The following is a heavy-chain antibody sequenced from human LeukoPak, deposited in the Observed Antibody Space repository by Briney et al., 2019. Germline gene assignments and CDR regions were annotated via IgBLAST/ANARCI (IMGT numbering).Heavy chain of an antibody. D-gene: IGHD3/OR15-3a*01. CDR1: GFTFDDYA. J-gene: IGHJ6*02. Sequence: PGGSLRLSCAASGFTFDDYAMHWVRQAPGKGLEWVSGISWNSGSIGYADSVKGRFTISRDNAKNSLYLQMNSLRAEDTALYYCAKDSRTWSYYYYYGMDVXGQGTTVTVSS. CDR2: ISWNSGSI. CDR3: AKDSRTWSYYYYYGMDV. V-gene: IGHV3-9*01.